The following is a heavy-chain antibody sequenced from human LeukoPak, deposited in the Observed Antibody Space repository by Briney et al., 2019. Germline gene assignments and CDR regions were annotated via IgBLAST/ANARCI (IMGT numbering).Heavy chain of an antibody. V-gene: IGHV3-11*05. CDR3: ARDTRFPRD. D-gene: IGHD3-16*01. J-gene: IGHJ4*02. CDR2: INGGGTST. Sequence: PGGSLRLSCAASGFTFSDYYMSWIRQAPGKGLEWVSYINGGGTSTNYADSVKGRFTISRDNAKNSLYLQMNSLGAEDTAVYYCARDTRFPRDWGQGTLITVSS. CDR1: GFTFSDYY.